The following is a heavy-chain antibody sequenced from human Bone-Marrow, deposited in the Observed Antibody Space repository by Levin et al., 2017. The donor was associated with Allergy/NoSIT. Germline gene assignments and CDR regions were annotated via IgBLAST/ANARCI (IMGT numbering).Heavy chain of an antibody. CDR1: GFTFDDYA. CDR3: AKGQRGYSYGYRRSGNYFDY. J-gene: IGHJ4*03. V-gene: IGHV3-9*01. CDR2: ISWNSGSI. D-gene: IGHD5-18*01. Sequence: AGGSLRLSCAASGFTFDDYAMHWVRQAPGKGLEWVSGISWNSGSIGYADSVKGRFTISRDNAKNSLYLQMNSLRAEDTALYYCAKGQRGYSYGYRRSGNYFDYWGQGTTVTVSS.